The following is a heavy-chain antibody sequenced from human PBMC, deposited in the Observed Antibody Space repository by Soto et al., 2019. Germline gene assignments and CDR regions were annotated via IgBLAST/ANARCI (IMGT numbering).Heavy chain of an antibody. D-gene: IGHD5-12*01. CDR2: ISYDGSNK. CDR3: AKDIVATLIRTYYYGMYV. V-gene: IGHV3-30*18. J-gene: IGHJ6*02. CDR1: GFTFSNYG. Sequence: QVQLVESGGGVVQPGRSLRLSCAASGFTFSNYGMHWVRQAPGKGLEWVAVISYDGSNKYYADSVKGRFTISRHNSKNTLYLQMNSLRAEDTAVYYCAKDIVATLIRTYYYGMYVWGQCSTVTVSS.